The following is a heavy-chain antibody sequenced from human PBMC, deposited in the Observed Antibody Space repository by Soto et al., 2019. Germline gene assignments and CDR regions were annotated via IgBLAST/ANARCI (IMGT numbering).Heavy chain of an antibody. CDR3: AKDPFVDTAMVRGMPDY. V-gene: IGHV3-43*01. CDR1: GFTFDDYT. D-gene: IGHD5-18*01. Sequence: GGSLRLSCAASGFTFDDYTMHWVRQAPGKGLEWVSLISWDGGSTYYVDSVKGRFTISRDNSKNSLYLQMNSLRTEDTALYYCAKDPFVDTAMVRGMPDYWGQGTLVTVSS. J-gene: IGHJ4*02. CDR2: ISWDGGST.